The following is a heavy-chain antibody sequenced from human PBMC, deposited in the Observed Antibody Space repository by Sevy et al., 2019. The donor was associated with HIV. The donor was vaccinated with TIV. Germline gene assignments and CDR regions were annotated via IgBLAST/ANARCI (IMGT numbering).Heavy chain of an antibody. CDR2: IWFDGSNT. Sequence: GGSLRLSCAASGFTFSSFGMHWVRQAPGKGLEWVAVIWFDGSNTYYADSVKGRFTISRDKSKSTLYLQMKSLRAEDTAVYYCARVGYCRGGTCFSGFYYAMDVWGQGTTVTVSS. CDR1: GFTFSSFG. CDR3: ARVGYCRGGTCFSGFYYAMDV. J-gene: IGHJ6*02. V-gene: IGHV3-33*01. D-gene: IGHD2-15*01.